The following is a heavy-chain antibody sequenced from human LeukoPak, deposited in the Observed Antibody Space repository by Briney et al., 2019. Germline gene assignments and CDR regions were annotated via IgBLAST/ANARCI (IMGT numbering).Heavy chain of an antibody. V-gene: IGHV4-59*01. Sequence: SETLSLTCTVSGGSISSYYWSWIRQPPGKGLEWIGFIYYSGSTNYNPSLKSRVTISVDTSKNQFSLKLSSVTAADTAVYYCARTPYDSSGYYYRNWFDPWGQGTLVTVSS. CDR3: ARTPYDSSGYYYRNWFDP. J-gene: IGHJ5*02. CDR2: IYYSGST. D-gene: IGHD3-22*01. CDR1: GGSISSYY.